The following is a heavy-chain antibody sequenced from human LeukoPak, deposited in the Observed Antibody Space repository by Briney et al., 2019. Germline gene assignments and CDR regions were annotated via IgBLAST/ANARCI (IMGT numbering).Heavy chain of an antibody. CDR2: ISGSGSST. V-gene: IGHV3-23*01. CDR1: GFNFDSYA. D-gene: IGHD2-8*02. J-gene: IGHJ3*02. CDR3: AKLQTGGASADAFDI. Sequence: GGSLRLSCPASGFNFDSYAMSWVRQAPGKGLEWVSGISGSGSSTHYGDSVKGRFTISRDNSKNTLYLQMNSLKAEDTAVYYCAKLQTGGASADAFDIWGQGTLVTVSS.